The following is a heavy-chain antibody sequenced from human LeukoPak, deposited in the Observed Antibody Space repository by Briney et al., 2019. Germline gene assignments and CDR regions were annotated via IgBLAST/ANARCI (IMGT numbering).Heavy chain of an antibody. Sequence: SETLSLTCTVSGYSISSGYYWGWIRQSPGKGLEWIGSMYHSGRTYYNPSLKSRVTISVDTSKNQFSLKLSSVTAADAAVYYCARVSTVTTAGAFDIWGQGTMVTVSS. CDR1: GYSISSGYY. CDR3: ARVSTVTTAGAFDI. D-gene: IGHD4-17*01. V-gene: IGHV4-38-2*02. CDR2: MYHSGRT. J-gene: IGHJ3*02.